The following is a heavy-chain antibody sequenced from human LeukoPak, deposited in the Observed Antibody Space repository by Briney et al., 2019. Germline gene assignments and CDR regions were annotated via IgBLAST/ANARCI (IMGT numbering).Heavy chain of an antibody. D-gene: IGHD5-18*01. Sequence: KPSETLSLTCTVSGYSISSGYYWGWIRQPPGKGLEWIGNIYNSGSTYYNPSLKSRVTISVDTSKNQFSLKVSSVTAADTAVYYCARVGETQLWLGLSGFDIWGQGTMVTVSS. J-gene: IGHJ3*02. CDR3: ARVGETQLWLGLSGFDI. V-gene: IGHV4-38-2*02. CDR2: IYNSGST. CDR1: GYSISSGYY.